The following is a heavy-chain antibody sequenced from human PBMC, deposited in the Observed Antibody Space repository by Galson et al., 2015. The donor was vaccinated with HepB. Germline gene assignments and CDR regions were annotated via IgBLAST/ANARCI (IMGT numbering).Heavy chain of an antibody. CDR2: ISPSGDST. J-gene: IGHJ6*02. CDR1: DFIFSKYV. Sequence: SLRLSCATSDFIFSKYVMAWVRQVPGKGLEWLAVISPSGDSTKYADSVKGRFSISRDNSNDMLYLQMNSLRDEDTATYFCAKDGSDSYYYISRGFYFFYGLDVWGQGTTVAVSS. V-gene: IGHV3-23*01. CDR3: AKDGSDSYYYISRGFYFFYGLDV. D-gene: IGHD3-10*01.